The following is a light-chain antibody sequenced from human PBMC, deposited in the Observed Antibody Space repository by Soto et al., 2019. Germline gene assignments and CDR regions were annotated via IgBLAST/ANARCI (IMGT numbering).Light chain of an antibody. CDR3: QHYNNWPRT. V-gene: IGKV3-15*01. CDR1: QSVSSN. Sequence: EIVMTQYPATLPVSPGERATLSCRASQSVSSNLAWYQQKPGQAPRLLIYGASTRATGIPARFSGSGSGTEFTLTISSLQYEDFAVYYCQHYNNWPRTFGQGTKVEIK. J-gene: IGKJ1*01. CDR2: GAS.